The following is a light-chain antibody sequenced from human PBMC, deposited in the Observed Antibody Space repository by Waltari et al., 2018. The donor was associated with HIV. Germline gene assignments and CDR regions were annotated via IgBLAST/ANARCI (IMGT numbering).Light chain of an antibody. Sequence: QSALTQPPSVSGPLGHSVTLSCTGTTTDIGSSNRVSWYQQPPGTAPKLILYEVNHRPSGVPVRFSGSKSGNTASLTISGLQAEDETDYFCSSYTTSSTWVFGGGTRLTVL. CDR2: EVN. CDR3: SSYTTSSTWV. V-gene: IGLV2-18*02. CDR1: TTDIGSSNR. J-gene: IGLJ3*02.